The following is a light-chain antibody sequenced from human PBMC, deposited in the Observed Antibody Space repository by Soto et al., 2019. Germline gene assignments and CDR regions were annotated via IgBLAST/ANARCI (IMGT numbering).Light chain of an antibody. Sequence: EIVMTQSPATLSLSPGERATLSCRASQTIDNTLAWYQRKPGQAPRLLIYDASTRATGVPARFSGSGSGTDFTLTISSLQSEDFAVYYCQQYNSYSPYTFGQGTKLEIK. CDR1: QTIDNT. CDR3: QQYNSYSPYT. V-gene: IGKV3-15*01. J-gene: IGKJ2*01. CDR2: DAS.